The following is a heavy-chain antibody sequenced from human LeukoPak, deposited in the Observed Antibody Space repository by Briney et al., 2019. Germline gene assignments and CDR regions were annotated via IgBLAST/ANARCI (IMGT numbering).Heavy chain of an antibody. CDR3: ARGQGGSYIFDY. V-gene: IGHV1-8*01. Sequence: ASVKVSCKASGYTLTSYDINWVRQATGQGLEWMGWMNPNSGNTGYAQKFQGRVTMTRNTSISTAYMELSSLRSEDTAVYYCARGQGGSYIFDYWGQGTLVTVSS. CDR1: GYTLTSYD. D-gene: IGHD1-26*01. J-gene: IGHJ4*02. CDR2: MNPNSGNT.